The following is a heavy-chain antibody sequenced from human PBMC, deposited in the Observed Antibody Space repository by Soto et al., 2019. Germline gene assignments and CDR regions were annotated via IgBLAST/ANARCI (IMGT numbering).Heavy chain of an antibody. Sequence: GGSLRLSCAASGFTFSSYGMHWVRQAPGKGLEWVAVIWYDGSNKYYADSVKGRFTISRDNSKNTLYLQMNSLRAEDTAVYYCARDSRADCSGGSCYRPGDDAFDIWGQGTMVTVSS. D-gene: IGHD2-15*01. CDR1: GFTFSSYG. V-gene: IGHV3-33*01. CDR3: ARDSRADCSGGSCYRPGDDAFDI. CDR2: IWYDGSNK. J-gene: IGHJ3*02.